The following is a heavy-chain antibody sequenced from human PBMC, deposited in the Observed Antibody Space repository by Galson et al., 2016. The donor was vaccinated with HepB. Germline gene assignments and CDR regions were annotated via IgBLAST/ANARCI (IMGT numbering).Heavy chain of an antibody. CDR1: GGSISSGGYY. CDR2: IYNTGNT. CDR3: ARYERSLGEDH. V-gene: IGHV4-31*03. Sequence: LSLTCTVSGGSISSGGYYWTWIRQHPGKGLEWIGYIYNTGNTYYNPSLKSRLTISIDTSKNQFSLKLSSVTAADTAVYYCARYERSLGEDHWGQGTLVSVSS. J-gene: IGHJ4*02. D-gene: IGHD3-10*01.